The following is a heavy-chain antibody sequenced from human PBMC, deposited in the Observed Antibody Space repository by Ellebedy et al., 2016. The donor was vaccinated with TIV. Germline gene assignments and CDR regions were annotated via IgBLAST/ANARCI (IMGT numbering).Heavy chain of an antibody. CDR2: MNPNSVNT. Sequence: AASVKVSCKASGYTFTSYDINWVRQATGQGLEWMGWMNPNSVNTGYAQKFQGRVTITRNTSISTAYMELSSLISEDTAVYYCARVYGSGSYLYYYYGIDVWGQGTTVTVSS. D-gene: IGHD3-10*01. CDR1: GYTFTSYD. V-gene: IGHV1-8*03. J-gene: IGHJ6*02. CDR3: ARVYGSGSYLYYYYGIDV.